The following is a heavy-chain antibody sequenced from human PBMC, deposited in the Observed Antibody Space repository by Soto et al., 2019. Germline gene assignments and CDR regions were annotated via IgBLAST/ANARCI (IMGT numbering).Heavy chain of an antibody. CDR2: ISAYNGNT. Sequence: QVQLVQSGAEVKKPGASVKVSCKASGYTFTSYGISWVRQAPGQGLEWMGWISAYNGNTNYAQKLQGRVTMTTDTATSTAYMERRSLRSDDTAVYYCARRGSGYSYGRTYYYYYGMDVWGQGTTVTVSS. CDR1: GYTFTSYG. CDR3: ARRGSGYSYGRTYYYYYGMDV. D-gene: IGHD5-18*01. J-gene: IGHJ6*02. V-gene: IGHV1-18*01.